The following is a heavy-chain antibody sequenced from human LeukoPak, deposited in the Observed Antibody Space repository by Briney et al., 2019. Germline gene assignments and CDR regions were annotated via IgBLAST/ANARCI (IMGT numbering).Heavy chain of an antibody. D-gene: IGHD1-26*01. CDR1: GFTFSSYS. Sequence: GGSLRLSCAASGFTFSSYSMNWVRQAPGKGLEWVSYISSSGRSILYADSVKGRFTVSRDNAKNSLYLQMNNLRAEDTAVYYCGREIPSGSYAPDYWGQVILVIVSS. CDR3: GREIPSGSYAPDY. J-gene: IGHJ4*02. V-gene: IGHV3-21*05. CDR2: ISSSGRSI.